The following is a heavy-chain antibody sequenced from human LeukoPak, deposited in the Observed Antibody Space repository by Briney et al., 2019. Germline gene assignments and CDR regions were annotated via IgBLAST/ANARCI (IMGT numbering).Heavy chain of an antibody. D-gene: IGHD1-26*01. J-gene: IGHJ4*02. CDR2: ISWNSGSI. V-gene: IGHV3-9*01. Sequence: GRSLRLSCAASGFTFDDYAMHWVRQAPGKGLEWVSGISWNSGSIGYADSVKGRFTISRDNSKNTLYLQMNSLRAEDTAVYYCARKIYSGSYTAFDYWGQGTLVTVSS. CDR3: ARKIYSGSYTAFDY. CDR1: GFTFDDYA.